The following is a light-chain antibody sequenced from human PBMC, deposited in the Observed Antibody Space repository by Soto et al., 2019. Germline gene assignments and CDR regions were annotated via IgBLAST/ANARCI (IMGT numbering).Light chain of an antibody. CDR1: QNVGDR. V-gene: IGKV1D-16*01. Sequence: DIQMTQSPSSVSASVGDSLTITCRASQNVGDRLAWYQQKPGKAPKLLIYAASNLQSGVPARFSGSGSGTDFTLTISSLQPDDFATYYCQHYNSYSEAFGQGTKVDIK. CDR3: QHYNSYSEA. CDR2: AAS. J-gene: IGKJ1*01.